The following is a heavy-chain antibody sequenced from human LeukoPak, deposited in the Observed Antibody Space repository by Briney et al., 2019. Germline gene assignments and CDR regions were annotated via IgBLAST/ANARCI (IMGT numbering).Heavy chain of an antibody. CDR1: GFTFSSYG. CDR3: AREGGSPRNVGTFDY. Sequence: GGSLRLSCAASGFTFSSYGMHWVRQAPGKGLEWVAVIWYDGSNKYYADSVKGRFTISRDNSKNTLYLQMNSLRAEDTAVYYCAREGGSPRNVGTFDYWGQGTLVTVSS. J-gene: IGHJ4*02. V-gene: IGHV3-33*01. D-gene: IGHD1-14*01. CDR2: IWYDGSNK.